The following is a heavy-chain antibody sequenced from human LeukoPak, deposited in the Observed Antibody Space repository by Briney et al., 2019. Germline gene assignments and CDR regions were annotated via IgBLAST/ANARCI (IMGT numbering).Heavy chain of an antibody. J-gene: IGHJ6*02. D-gene: IGHD2-2*01. CDR1: GGSFSGYY. CDR2: IDHSGST. Sequence: SETLSLTCAVYGGSFSGYYWSWIRQPPGKGLEWIGEIDHSGSTNYNPSLKSRVTISVDTSKNQFSLKLSSVTAADTAVYYCASVIVVVPAAIPDYYGMDVWGQGTTVTVSS. CDR3: ASVIVVVPAAIPDYYGMDV. V-gene: IGHV4-34*01.